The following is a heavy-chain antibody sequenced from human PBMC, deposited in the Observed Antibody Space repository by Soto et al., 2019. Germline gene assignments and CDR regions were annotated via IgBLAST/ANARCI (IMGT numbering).Heavy chain of an antibody. J-gene: IGHJ4*02. CDR3: TSSYSTSSSPDY. V-gene: IGHV4-59*01. Sequence: SETLSLTCSVSGGSMRNYYWNWIRQPPGRGLEWIGYVYHSGSTNYNPSLKSRVSMSVDVSRNHFSLTLHSVTAADTAVYFCTSSYSTSSSPDYWGQGTLVTVSS. CDR1: GGSMRNYY. CDR2: VYHSGST. D-gene: IGHD6-6*01.